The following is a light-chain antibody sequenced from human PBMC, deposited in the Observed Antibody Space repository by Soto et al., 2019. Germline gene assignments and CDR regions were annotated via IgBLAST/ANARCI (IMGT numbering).Light chain of an antibody. J-gene: IGLJ1*01. V-gene: IGLV2-8*01. CDR1: SIDVGAHNF. CDR2: EVS. CDR3: SSYAGSNNYV. Sequence: QSVLTQPPSASGSPGQSVTISCTGTSIDVGAHNFVSWHQQHPGKAPKLMIYEVSKRPSGVPDRFSGSKSGNTASLTVSGLQAEDEADYYCSSYAGSNNYVFGTGTKVTVL.